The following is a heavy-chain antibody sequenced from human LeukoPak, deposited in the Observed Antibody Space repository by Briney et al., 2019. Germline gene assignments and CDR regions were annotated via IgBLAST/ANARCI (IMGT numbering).Heavy chain of an antibody. CDR3: ARGMGQWELLYYYYMDV. CDR2: IHHSGST. Sequence: SGTLSLTCAVSGGSISSSNWWSWVRQPPGKGLEWIGEIHHSGSTNYNPSLKSRVTISVDKSKNQFSLKLSSVTAADTAVYYCARGMGQWELLYYYYMDVWGKGTTVTVSS. J-gene: IGHJ6*03. D-gene: IGHD1-26*01. V-gene: IGHV4-4*02. CDR1: GGSISSSNW.